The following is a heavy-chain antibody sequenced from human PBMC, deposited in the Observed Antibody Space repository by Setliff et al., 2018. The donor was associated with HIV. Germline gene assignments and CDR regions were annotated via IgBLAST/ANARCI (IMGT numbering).Heavy chain of an antibody. V-gene: IGHV1-69*10. CDR1: GGTFSSYA. CDR3: ARAWSAAGTTDY. CDR2: ITPILDVV. Sequence: SVKVSCKASGGTFSSYAISWVRQAPGQGLEWMGDITPILDVVNYAQKFQGRVSITADTSASTAYMELSSLRSEDTAVYYCARAWSAAGTTDYWGQGTLVTVSS. J-gene: IGHJ4*02. D-gene: IGHD1-7*01.